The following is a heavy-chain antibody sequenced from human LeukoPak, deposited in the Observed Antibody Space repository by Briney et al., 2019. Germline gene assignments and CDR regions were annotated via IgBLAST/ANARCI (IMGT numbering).Heavy chain of an antibody. J-gene: IGHJ4*02. D-gene: IGHD3-10*01. V-gene: IGHV4-39*07. CDR2: INHSGST. CDR3: ARGVFVTMVRGAFDY. Sequence: SETLSLTCTVSGDSVTTNLYYWAWLRQPPGKGLEWIGEINHSGSTNYNPSLKSRVTISVDTSKNQFSLKLSSVTAADTAVYYCARGVFVTMVRGAFDYWGQGTLVTVSS. CDR1: GDSVTTNLYY.